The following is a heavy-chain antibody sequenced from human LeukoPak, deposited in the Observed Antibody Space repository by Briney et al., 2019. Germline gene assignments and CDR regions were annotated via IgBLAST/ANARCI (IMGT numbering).Heavy chain of an antibody. CDR1: GGSISSGGYY. CDR2: IYHSGST. V-gene: IGHV4-30-2*01. CDR3: ARGIAAAGTRGYYFDY. J-gene: IGHJ4*02. Sequence: PSETLSLTCTVSGGSISSGGYYWSWIRQPPGKGLEWIGYIYHSGSTYYNPSLKSRVTISVDRSKNQFSLKLSSVTAADTAVYYCARGIAAAGTRGYYFDYWGQGTLVTVSS. D-gene: IGHD6-13*01.